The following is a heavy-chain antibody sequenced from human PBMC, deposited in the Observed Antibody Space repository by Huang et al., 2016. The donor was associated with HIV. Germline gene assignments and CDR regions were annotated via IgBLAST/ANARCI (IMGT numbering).Heavy chain of an antibody. CDR1: GYSFTNYW. CDR3: ARSEVLVTAVPFDH. Sequence: EVQLVQSAAEVKKPGESLKISCRGSGYSFTNYWIDWVRQRPGEGLEWLGRIYPAASEPRASPSFQGQVTFSADKSTRTAYLQWSSLQASDTAIYYCARSEVLVTAVPFDHWGQGTLVTVSS. J-gene: IGHJ4*02. D-gene: IGHD2-21*02. V-gene: IGHV5-51*03. CDR2: IYPAASEP.